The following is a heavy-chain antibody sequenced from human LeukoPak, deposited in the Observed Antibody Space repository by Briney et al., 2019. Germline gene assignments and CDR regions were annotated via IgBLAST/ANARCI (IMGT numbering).Heavy chain of an antibody. Sequence: GGSLRLSCAASGFTFDDYAMHWVRQAPGKGLEWVSGISWNSGSIGYADSAKGRFTISRDNAKNSLYLQMNSLRAEDTALYYCAKGSVAGSPLFDYWGQGTLVTVSS. CDR3: AKGSVAGSPLFDY. CDR2: ISWNSGSI. V-gene: IGHV3-9*01. D-gene: IGHD6-19*01. J-gene: IGHJ4*02. CDR1: GFTFDDYA.